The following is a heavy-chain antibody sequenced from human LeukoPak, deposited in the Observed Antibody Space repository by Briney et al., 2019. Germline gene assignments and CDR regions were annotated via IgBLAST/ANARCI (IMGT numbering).Heavy chain of an antibody. D-gene: IGHD2-15*01. Sequence: PGGSLRLSCAASEFPLSSYGMHGVRQAPGKGLEWVAFIRYDGSNKYYADSVKGRFTISRDNSKNTLYLQMNSLRAEDTAVYYCAKDLSDIVVVVAFLGPPLYFQHWGQGTLVTVSS. CDR1: EFPLSSYG. CDR3: AKDLSDIVVVVAFLGPPLYFQH. V-gene: IGHV3-30*02. J-gene: IGHJ1*01. CDR2: IRYDGSNK.